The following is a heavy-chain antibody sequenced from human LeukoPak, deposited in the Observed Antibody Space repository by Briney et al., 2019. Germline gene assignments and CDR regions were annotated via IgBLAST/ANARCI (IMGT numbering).Heavy chain of an antibody. CDR3: AELGITMIGGV. J-gene: IGHJ6*04. CDR2: ITRGSIYT. Sequence: GGSLRLSCAASGFTFSNYNMNWVRQTPGKGLEWVSSITRGSIYTFYADSVKGRFTISRDNAKNSLSLQMNSLRAEDTAVYYCAELGITMIGGVWGKGTTVTISS. CDR1: GFTFSNYN. V-gene: IGHV3-21*01. D-gene: IGHD3-10*02.